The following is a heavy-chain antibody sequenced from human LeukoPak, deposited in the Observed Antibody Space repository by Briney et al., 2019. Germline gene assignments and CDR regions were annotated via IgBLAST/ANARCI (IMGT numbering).Heavy chain of an antibody. D-gene: IGHD6-19*01. J-gene: IGHJ5*02. CDR3: AASIAVAGTRWFDP. Sequence: SETLSLTCTVSGGSISSYYWSWIRQPPGKGLEWIGYIYYSGSTNYNPSLKSRVTISVDTSKNQFSLKLSSVTAADTAVYYCAASIAVAGTRWFDPWGQGTLVTVSS. CDR1: GGSISSYY. V-gene: IGHV4-59*01. CDR2: IYYSGST.